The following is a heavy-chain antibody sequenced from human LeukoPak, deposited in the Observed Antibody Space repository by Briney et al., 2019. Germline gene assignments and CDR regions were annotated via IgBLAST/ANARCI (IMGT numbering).Heavy chain of an antibody. J-gene: IGHJ4*02. V-gene: IGHV1-24*01. Sequence: ASVKVSCKVSGYTLTELSMHWVRQAPGKGLEWMGGFDPEDGETIYAQKFQGRVTMTEDTSTDTAYMELRSLRSDDTAVYYCARGPGIVVVPAARGFDYWGQGTLVTVSS. D-gene: IGHD2-2*01. CDR1: GYTLTELS. CDR3: ARGPGIVVVPAARGFDY. CDR2: FDPEDGET.